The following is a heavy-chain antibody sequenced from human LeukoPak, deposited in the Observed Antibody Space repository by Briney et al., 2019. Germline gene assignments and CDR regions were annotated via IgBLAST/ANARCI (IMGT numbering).Heavy chain of an antibody. CDR1: GGSISSGDYY. J-gene: IGHJ6*02. D-gene: IGHD2-15*01. Sequence: SETLSLTCTVSGGSISSGDYYWSWIRQPPGKGLEWIGYIYYSGSTYYNPSLKSRVTISVDTSKNQFSLKLSSVTAADTAVYYCARDLGGLRYSSGGSCYSVFNGMDVWGQGTTVTVSS. CDR3: ARDLGGLRYSSGGSCYSVFNGMDV. CDR2: IYYSGST. V-gene: IGHV4-30-4*01.